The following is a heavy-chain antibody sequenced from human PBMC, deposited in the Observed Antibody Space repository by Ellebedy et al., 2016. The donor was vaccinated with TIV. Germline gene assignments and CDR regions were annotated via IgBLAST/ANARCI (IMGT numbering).Heavy chain of an antibody. CDR3: ARSVAVAGAAYLDS. Sequence: PGGSLRLSCAAAGFSLRNYAMHWVRQPPGKGLQWVALISYDGSEKYYADFVRGRFTIARETSTNSVSLQMNSLRLDDTAVYYCARSVAVAGAAYLDSWGQGTLVSVSA. CDR2: ISYDGSEK. J-gene: IGHJ4*02. D-gene: IGHD6-19*01. CDR1: GFSLRNYA. V-gene: IGHV3-30*04.